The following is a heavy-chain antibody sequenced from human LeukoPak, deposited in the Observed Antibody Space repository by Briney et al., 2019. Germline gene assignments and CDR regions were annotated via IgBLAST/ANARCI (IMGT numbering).Heavy chain of an antibody. Sequence: GESLRISCKGSGYSFTTYWIGWVRQMPGKGLECMGIINPADSDTTYSPSFQGRVTISADKSITTTYLHWSSLQASDTAIYYCAIYYGSGSPPFYYYYGMDAWGQGTPVTVSS. CDR3: AIYYGSGSPPFYYYYGMDA. CDR2: INPADSDT. CDR1: GYSFTTYW. D-gene: IGHD3-10*01. J-gene: IGHJ6*02. V-gene: IGHV5-51*01.